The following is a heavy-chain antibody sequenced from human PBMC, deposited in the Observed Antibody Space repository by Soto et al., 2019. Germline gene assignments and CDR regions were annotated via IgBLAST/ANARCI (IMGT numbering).Heavy chain of an antibody. CDR2: MNPNSGDT. D-gene: IGHD6-13*01. Sequence: ASVKVSCKASVYTFTNYEFNWVRPATGQGLEWMGWMNPNSGDTGYAQKFQDRLTMPRNSSISTAYMEPSSLRFENTAVYYCETIAAAGRNNWLGSWGQGTLVTVSS. V-gene: IGHV1-8*01. CDR1: VYTFTNYE. J-gene: IGHJ5*01. CDR3: ETIAAAGRNNWLGS.